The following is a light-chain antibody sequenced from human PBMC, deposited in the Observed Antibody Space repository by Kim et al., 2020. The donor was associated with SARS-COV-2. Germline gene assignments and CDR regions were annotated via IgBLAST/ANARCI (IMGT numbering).Light chain of an antibody. V-gene: IGLV1-47*01. Sequence: QVVLISFSSSTSNAGSYYALWNQHHPGSTPKLLIYRNIQRPSGVPDRISGSRSDTSASLAISGLRSEDECDYYCSAWDNSLSAVLFGGGTQLTVL. CDR2: RNI. CDR3: SAWDNSLSAVL. CDR1: TSNAGSYY. J-gene: IGLJ2*01.